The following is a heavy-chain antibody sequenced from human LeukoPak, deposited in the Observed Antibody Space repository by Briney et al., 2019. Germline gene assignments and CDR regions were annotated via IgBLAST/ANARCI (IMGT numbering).Heavy chain of an antibody. CDR1: GGSISSYY. J-gene: IGHJ6*02. Sequence: SETLSLTCTVSGGSISSYYWSWIRQPPGKGLEWIGYIYYSGSTNYNPSLKSRVTISVDTSKNQFSLKLSSVTAADTAVYYCARGGLPRDYYYYGMHVWGQGTTVTVSS. CDR3: ARGGLPRDYYYYGMHV. CDR2: IYYSGST. D-gene: IGHD3-16*01. V-gene: IGHV4-59*01.